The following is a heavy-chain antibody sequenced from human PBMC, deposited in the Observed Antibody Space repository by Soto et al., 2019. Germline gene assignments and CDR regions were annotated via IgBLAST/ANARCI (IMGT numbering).Heavy chain of an antibody. CDR3: ARGQVAAARGPQAPRAYNWFDP. Sequence: SETLSLTCTVSGGSISSYYWSWIRQPPGKGLEWIGYIYYSGSTNYNPSLKSRVTISVDTSKNQFSLKLSSVTAADTAVYYCARGQVAAARGPQAPRAYNWFDPWGQGTLVTVS. D-gene: IGHD6-13*01. CDR2: IYYSGST. CDR1: GGSISSYY. V-gene: IGHV4-59*01. J-gene: IGHJ5*02.